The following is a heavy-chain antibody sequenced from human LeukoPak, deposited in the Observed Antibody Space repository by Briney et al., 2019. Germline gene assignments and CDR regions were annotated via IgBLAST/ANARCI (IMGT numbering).Heavy chain of an antibody. D-gene: IGHD3-9*01. V-gene: IGHV3-23*01. CDR2: ISGSGGST. Sequence: GGSLRLSCAASGFTSSSYAMSWVRQAPGKGLEWVSAISGSGGSTYYADSVKGRFTISRDNSKNTLYLQMNSLRAEDTGVYYCAKEAIRYFDWLSASFDYWGQGTLVTVSS. CDR1: GFTSSSYA. CDR3: AKEAIRYFDWLSASFDY. J-gene: IGHJ4*02.